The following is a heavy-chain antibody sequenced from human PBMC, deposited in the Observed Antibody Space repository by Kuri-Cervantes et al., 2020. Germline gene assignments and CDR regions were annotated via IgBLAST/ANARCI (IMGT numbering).Heavy chain of an antibody. CDR2: IIPIFGTA. V-gene: IGHV1-69*13. CDR3: AKDNSSSWYVVYYGMDV. CDR1: GGTFSSYA. J-gene: IGHJ6*02. D-gene: IGHD6-13*01. Sequence: SVKVSCKASGGTFSSYAISWVRQAPGQGLEWMGGIIPIFGTANYAQKFQGRVTLTADESTSTAYMELSSLRAEDTALYYCAKDNSSSWYVVYYGMDVWGQGTTVTVSS.